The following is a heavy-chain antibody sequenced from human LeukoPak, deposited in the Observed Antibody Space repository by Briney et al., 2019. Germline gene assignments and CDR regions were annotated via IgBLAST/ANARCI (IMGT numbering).Heavy chain of an antibody. CDR2: ISSTSGTI. Sequence: PGGSLRLSCAASGSTFSSYAMSWVRQAPGQGLEWVSYISSTSGTIYYADSVKGRFTISRDNAKTSLFLQMDSLRDEDTAVYYCARDLWGTSGYRFDYWGQGTLVTVSS. J-gene: IGHJ4*02. CDR3: ARDLWGTSGYRFDY. CDR1: GSTFSSYA. D-gene: IGHD3-22*01. V-gene: IGHV3-48*02.